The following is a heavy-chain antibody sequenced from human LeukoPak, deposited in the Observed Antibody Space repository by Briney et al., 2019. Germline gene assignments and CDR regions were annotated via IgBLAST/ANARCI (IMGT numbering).Heavy chain of an antibody. V-gene: IGHV3-23*01. CDR3: AKINLKYFDWLPSYYFDY. J-gene: IGHJ4*02. CDR1: GFTFSSYA. CDR2: ISGSGGST. D-gene: IGHD3-9*01. Sequence: GGSLRLSCAASGFTFSSYAMSWVRQAPGKGLEWVSVISGSGGSTYYADSVKGRFTISRDNSKNTLYLQMNSLRAEDTAVYYCAKINLKYFDWLPSYYFDYWGQGTLVTVSS.